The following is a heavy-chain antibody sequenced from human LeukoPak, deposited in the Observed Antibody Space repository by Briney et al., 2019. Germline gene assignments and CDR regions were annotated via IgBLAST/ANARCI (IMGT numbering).Heavy chain of an antibody. CDR2: IRYDGSNK. CDR3: AKGIAARSPGAHFDY. D-gene: IGHD6-6*01. J-gene: IGHJ4*02. V-gene: IGHV3-30*02. CDR1: GFTLSSCD. Sequence: PGGSLRLSCAASGFTLSSCDMHWVRQAPGKGLEWITFIRYDGSNKYYADSVKGRFTISRDNSKNTLYLQMNSLRAEDTTVYYCAKGIAARSPGAHFDYWGQGTLVTVSS.